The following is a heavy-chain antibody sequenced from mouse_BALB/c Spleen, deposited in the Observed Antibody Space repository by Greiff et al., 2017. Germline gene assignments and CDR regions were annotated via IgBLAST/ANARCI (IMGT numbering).Heavy chain of an antibody. J-gene: IGHJ2*01. CDR3: TRGDRAYFDY. CDR2: IRLKSNNYAT. Sequence: EVKLVESGGGLVQPGGSMKLSCVASGFTFSNYWMNWVRQSPEKGLEWVAEIRLKSNNYATHYAESVKGRFTISRDDYKSSVYLQMNNLRAEDTGIYYCTRGDRAYFDYWGQGTTLTVSS. V-gene: IGHV6-6*02. D-gene: IGHD3-3*01. CDR1: GFTFSNYW.